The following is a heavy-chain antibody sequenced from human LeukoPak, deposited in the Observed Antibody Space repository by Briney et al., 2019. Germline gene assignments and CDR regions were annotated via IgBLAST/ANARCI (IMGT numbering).Heavy chain of an antibody. J-gene: IGHJ4*02. Sequence: TSETLSLTCSVSGYSISNGYYWGWIRQPPGKGLEWVANVYRDGNTYYSPSLESRVTISVDTSKNQFSLKLSSVTAADTAVYYCARFLMVRGVIITQNFDYWGQGTLVTVSS. CDR1: GYSISNGYY. CDR2: VYRDGNT. CDR3: ARFLMVRGVIITQNFDY. D-gene: IGHD3-10*01. V-gene: IGHV4-38-2*01.